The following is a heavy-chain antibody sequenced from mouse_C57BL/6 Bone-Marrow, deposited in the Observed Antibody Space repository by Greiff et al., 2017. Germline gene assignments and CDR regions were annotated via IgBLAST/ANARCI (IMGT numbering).Heavy chain of an antibody. D-gene: IGHD1-1*01. V-gene: IGHV1-50*01. CDR3: AREGVLLRPFAY. CDR2: IDPSDSYT. J-gene: IGHJ3*01. CDR1: GYTFTSYW. Sequence: QVQLQQPGAELVKPGASVKLSCKASGYTFTSYWMQWVKQRPGQGLEWIGEIDPSDSYTNYNQKFKGKATLTVDTSSSTAYMRLSSLTSEDSAVYYCAREGVLLRPFAYWGQGTLVTVSA.